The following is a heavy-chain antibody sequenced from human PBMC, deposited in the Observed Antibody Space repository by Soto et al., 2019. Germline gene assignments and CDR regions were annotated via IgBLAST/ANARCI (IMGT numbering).Heavy chain of an antibody. CDR1: GFTFSGYA. J-gene: IGHJ6*02. V-gene: IGHV3-30-3*01. CDR2: ISYDGSNK. D-gene: IGHD3-3*01. CDR3: ARDQTYYDFWSGYYWSYYGMDV. Sequence: PGGSLRLSCAASGFTFSGYAMHWVRQAPGKGLEWVAVISYDGSNKYYADSVKGRFTISRDNSKNTLYLQMNSLRAEDTAVYYCARDQTYYDFWSGYYWSYYGMDVWGQGTTVTVSS.